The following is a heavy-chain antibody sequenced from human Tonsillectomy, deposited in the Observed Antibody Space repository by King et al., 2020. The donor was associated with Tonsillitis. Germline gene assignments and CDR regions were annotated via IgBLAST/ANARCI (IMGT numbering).Heavy chain of an antibody. V-gene: IGHV3-48*01. CDR2: ISSSGRTI. D-gene: IGHD3-9*01. CDR1: GLTSSGIG. J-gene: IGHJ6*02. Sequence: VQLVESGGGLLQPGGSRELSCEASGLTSSGIGITWFRQPPGKGLKWFYTISSSGRTINNENPVKGRFTISRDNAKNSLYLQMNSLRAEDTAVYYCARGDYDILTGYYVYYYYGMDVWGQGTTVTVSS. CDR3: ARGDYDILTGYYVYYYYGMDV.